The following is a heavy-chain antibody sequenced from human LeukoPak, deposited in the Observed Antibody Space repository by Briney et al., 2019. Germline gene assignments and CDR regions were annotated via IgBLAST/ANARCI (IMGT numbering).Heavy chain of an antibody. CDR1: GYTFTDYY. D-gene: IGHD3-16*01. V-gene: IGHV1-2*06. CDR2: INPNSGAA. J-gene: IGHJ3*02. Sequence: GASVKVSCKASGYTFTDYYMHYVRQAPGQGLEWMGRINPNSGAADYAQKFQGRVTMTRDTSISTAYMDLSSLKSDGTAVYYCARESWGRKDAFDIWGQGTMVTVSS. CDR3: ARESWGRKDAFDI.